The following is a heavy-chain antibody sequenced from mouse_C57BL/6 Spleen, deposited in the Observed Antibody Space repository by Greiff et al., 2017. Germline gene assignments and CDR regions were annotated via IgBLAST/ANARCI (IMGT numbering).Heavy chain of an antibody. CDR3: ASYGSIYGFAY. D-gene: IGHD1-1*01. CDR2: IWGVGST. V-gene: IGHV2-6*01. CDR1: GFSLTSYG. Sequence: QVQLQQSGPGLVAPSQSLSITCTASGFSLTSYGVDWVRQSPGKGLEWLGVIWGVGSTNYNSALKSRLGISKDNSKSQVFLKMSSLQTDDTAMYYCASYGSIYGFAYWGQGTLVTVSA. J-gene: IGHJ3*01.